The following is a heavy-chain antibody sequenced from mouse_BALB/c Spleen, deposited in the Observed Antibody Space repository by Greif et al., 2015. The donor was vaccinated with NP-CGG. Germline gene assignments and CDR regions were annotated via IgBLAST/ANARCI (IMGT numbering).Heavy chain of an antibody. CDR2: IYPGSGRT. CDR3: ERCGNSAGFAD. Sequence: QVQLQQSGAELVKPGTSVKLSCKASGYNFTSYWINWVKLRPGQGLEWIGDIYPGSGRTNYNEKFKSKATLTVDTSSSTAYMQLSRLASEDSAPYYLERCGNSAGFADWGQGTLVTVSA. J-gene: IGHJ3*01. V-gene: IGHV1-55*01. D-gene: IGHD1-3*01. CDR1: GYNFTSYW.